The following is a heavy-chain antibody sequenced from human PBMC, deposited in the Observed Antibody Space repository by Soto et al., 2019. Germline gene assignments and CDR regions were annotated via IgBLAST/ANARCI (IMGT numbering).Heavy chain of an antibody. CDR2: IKQDGSEK. J-gene: IGHJ6*03. D-gene: IGHD3-3*01. CDR1: GFTFSSYW. V-gene: IGHV3-7*01. CDR3: ARAYTIFGAVIIPDYYCYCMDV. Sequence: EVQLVESGGGLVQPGGSLRLSCAASGFTFSSYWMSWVRQAPGKGLEWVANIKQDGSEKYYVDSVKGRFTISRDNAKNSLYLQMNSLRAEDTAVYYCARAYTIFGAVIIPDYYCYCMDVWGKGTTVPVSS.